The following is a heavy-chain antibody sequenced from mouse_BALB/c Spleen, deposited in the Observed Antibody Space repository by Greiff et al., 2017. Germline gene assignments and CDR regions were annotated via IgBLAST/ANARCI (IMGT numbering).Heavy chain of an antibody. V-gene: IGHV3-8*02. D-gene: IGHD2-14*01. CDR3: ARYGEVRRRYAIDY. J-gene: IGHJ4*01. CDR2: ISYSGST. Sequence: VQLKESGPSLVKPSQTLSLTCSVTGDSITSGYWNWIRKFPGNKLEYMGYISYSGSTYYNPSLKSRISITRDTSKNQYYLQLNSVTTEDTATYYCARYGEVRRRYAIDYWGQGTSVTVSS. CDR1: GDSITSGY.